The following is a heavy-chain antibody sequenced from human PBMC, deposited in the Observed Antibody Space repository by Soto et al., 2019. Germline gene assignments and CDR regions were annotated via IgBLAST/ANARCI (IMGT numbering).Heavy chain of an antibody. CDR1: GGTFSSYA. CDR3: ARDFQIYDSSGSRPGWFDP. J-gene: IGHJ5*02. CDR2: IIPIFGTA. V-gene: IGHV1-69*13. D-gene: IGHD3-22*01. Sequence: SVKVSCKASGGTFSSYAISWVRQAPGQGLEWMGGIIPIFGTANYAQKFQGRVTITADESTSTAYMELSSLRSEDTAVYYCARDFQIYDSSGSRPGWFDPWGQGTLVTVSS.